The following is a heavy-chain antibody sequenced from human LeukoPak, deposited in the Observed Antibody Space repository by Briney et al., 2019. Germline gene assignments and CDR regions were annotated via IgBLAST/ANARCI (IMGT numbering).Heavy chain of an antibody. Sequence: SETLSLTCAVYGGSFSGYYWSWIRQPPGKGLEWIGEINHSGSTNYNPSLKSRVTISVDTSKNQFSLKLSSVTAADTAVYYCARDMGRYCSSTSCQRRAFDIWGQGTMVTVSS. J-gene: IGHJ3*02. V-gene: IGHV4-34*01. D-gene: IGHD2-2*01. CDR1: GGSFSGYY. CDR3: ARDMGRYCSSTSCQRRAFDI. CDR2: INHSGST.